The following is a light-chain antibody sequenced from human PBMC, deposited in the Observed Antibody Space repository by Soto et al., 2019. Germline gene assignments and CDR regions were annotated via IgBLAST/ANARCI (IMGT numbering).Light chain of an antibody. CDR1: QSVNSLY. J-gene: IGKJ4*01. CDR3: QWYSGSQT. Sequence: EIVLTQSPGTLSLSPGETATLSCRASQSVNSLYLAWHQQKPGQAPRLLIYGASSRATGIPDRFSGSGSGTDFTLTISRLEPEDFAVYYCQWYSGSQTLGGGTKVDIK. CDR2: GAS. V-gene: IGKV3-20*01.